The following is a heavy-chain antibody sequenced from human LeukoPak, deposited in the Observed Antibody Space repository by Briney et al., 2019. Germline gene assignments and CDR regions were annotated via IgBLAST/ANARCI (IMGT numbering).Heavy chain of an antibody. V-gene: IGHV3-20*04. CDR2: INWNGGST. CDR3: ARNRVAYYDSSGYPPYFDY. J-gene: IGHJ4*02. D-gene: IGHD3-22*01. CDR1: GFTFDDYG. Sequence: GGSLRLSCAASGFTFDDYGMSWVRQAPGKGLEWVSGINWNGGSTGYADSVKGRFTVSSDNAKNSLYLQMNSLRAEDTALYYCARNRVAYYDSSGYPPYFDYWGQGTLVTVSS.